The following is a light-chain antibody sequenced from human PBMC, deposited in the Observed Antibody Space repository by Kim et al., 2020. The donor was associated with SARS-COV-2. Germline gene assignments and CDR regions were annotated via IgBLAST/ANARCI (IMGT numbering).Light chain of an antibody. CDR1: SLRSYY. CDR2: GKN. J-gene: IGLJ2*01. Sequence: SSELTQDPAVSVALGQTVRITCQGDSLRSYYATWYQQRPGQAPRVVIYGKNNRPSGIPDRFSGSSSGNTASLTITGTQAGDEADYYCNSRGRHDDVVLGG. V-gene: IGLV3-19*01. CDR3: NSRGRHDDVV.